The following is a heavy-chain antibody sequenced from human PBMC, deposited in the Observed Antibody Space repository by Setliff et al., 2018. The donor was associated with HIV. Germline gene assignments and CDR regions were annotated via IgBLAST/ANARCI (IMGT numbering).Heavy chain of an antibody. CDR2: ISTYNDNT. CDR3: ARHDGLRSVHGAFDI. Sequence: ASVKVSCKASGYTFTSHGISWVRQAPGQGLEWMGWISTYNDNTNYAQKLQGGVTMTTETSTSTAYMELRSLRTDDTAVYYCARHDGLRSVHGAFDIWGQGTMVTVS. CDR1: GYTFTSHG. V-gene: IGHV1-18*01. D-gene: IGHD4-17*01. J-gene: IGHJ3*02.